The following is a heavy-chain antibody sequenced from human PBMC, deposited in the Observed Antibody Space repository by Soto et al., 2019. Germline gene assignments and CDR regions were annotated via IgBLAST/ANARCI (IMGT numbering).Heavy chain of an antibody. Sequence: SGPTLVNPTQTLTLTCTFTGFSLNTSAVGVGWIRQPPGKALEWLALVYWDDDKLYGPSLKSRLTITKDTSKNQVVLTMTNMDPVDTATYFCSHVLGYCSSVTCYHSVDYMDVWGKGTTVTVSS. CDR2: VYWDDDK. CDR3: SHVLGYCSSVTCYHSVDYMDV. V-gene: IGHV2-5*05. CDR1: GFSLNTSAVG. J-gene: IGHJ6*03. D-gene: IGHD2-15*01.